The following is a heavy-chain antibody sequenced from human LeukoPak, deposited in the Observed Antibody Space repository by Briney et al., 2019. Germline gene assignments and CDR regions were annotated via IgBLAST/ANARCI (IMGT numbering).Heavy chain of an antibody. CDR3: AREVYGTFDY. Sequence: PSETLSLTCAVYGGSFGGYYWSWIRQPPGKGLEWIGSIYYSGSTYYNPSLKSRVTISVDTSKNQFSLKLSSVTAADTAVYYCAREVYGTFDYWGQGTLVTVSS. CDR2: IYYSGST. CDR1: GGSFGGYY. J-gene: IGHJ4*02. D-gene: IGHD5/OR15-5a*01. V-gene: IGHV4-34*01.